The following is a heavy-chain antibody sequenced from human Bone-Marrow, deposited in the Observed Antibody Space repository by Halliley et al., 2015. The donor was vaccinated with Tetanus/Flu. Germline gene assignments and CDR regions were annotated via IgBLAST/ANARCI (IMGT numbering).Heavy chain of an antibody. J-gene: IGHJ4*02. CDR2: IIYTGSS. D-gene: IGHD3-22*01. CDR1: GGSMNSHF. CDR3: AGFRFYYDSSGTDD. Sequence: LRLSCTVSGGSMNSHFWSWIRQPPGKGLEWIGHIIYTGSSDYNPSLESRVTLSLDTSKNQFSLKMRSVTAADTAVYYCAGFRFYYDSSGTDDWGQGTLVTFSS. V-gene: IGHV4-59*11.